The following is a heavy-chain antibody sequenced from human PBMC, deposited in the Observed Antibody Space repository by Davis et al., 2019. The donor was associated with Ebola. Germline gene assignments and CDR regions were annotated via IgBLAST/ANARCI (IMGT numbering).Heavy chain of an antibody. D-gene: IGHD3-3*01. CDR1: GFTFNIYA. Sequence: PGGSLRLSCAASGFTFNIYAMSWVRQAPGKGLEWVSVIYSGGSTYYADSVKGRFTISRDNSKNTLYLQMNSLRAEDTAVYYCARMGDFLSGYNYFDYWGQGTLVTVSS. CDR2: IYSGGST. V-gene: IGHV3-53*01. J-gene: IGHJ4*02. CDR3: ARMGDFLSGYNYFDY.